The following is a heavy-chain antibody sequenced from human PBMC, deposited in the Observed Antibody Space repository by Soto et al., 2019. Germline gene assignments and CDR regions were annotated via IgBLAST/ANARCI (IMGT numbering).Heavy chain of an antibody. CDR3: ARVTSAMVISFDY. CDR2: IYYSGST. CDR1: GGSISSGDYY. Sequence: QVQLQESGPGLVQPSQTLSLTCTVSGGSISSGDYYWSWIRQPPGKGLEWIGYIYYSGSTYYNPSLKSRVTTSVDTSKNQFSLKLSSVTAADTSVYYCARVTSAMVISFDYWGQGTLVTVSS. D-gene: IGHD5-18*01. J-gene: IGHJ4*02. V-gene: IGHV4-30-4*01.